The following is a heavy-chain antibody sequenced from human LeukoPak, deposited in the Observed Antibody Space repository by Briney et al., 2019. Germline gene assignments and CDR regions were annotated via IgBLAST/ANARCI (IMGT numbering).Heavy chain of an antibody. CDR1: GYTFTSYY. V-gene: IGHV1-46*01. D-gene: IGHD3-10*01. Sequence: GASVKVSCKASGYTFTSYYMHWVRQAPGQGLEWMGIINPSGGSTSYAQKFQGRVTMTRDTSTSTVYMELSSLRSEDTAVYYCARDRVRPLWFGELLHYGMDVWGQGTTVTVSS. CDR2: INPSGGST. CDR3: ARDRVRPLWFGELLHYGMDV. J-gene: IGHJ6*02.